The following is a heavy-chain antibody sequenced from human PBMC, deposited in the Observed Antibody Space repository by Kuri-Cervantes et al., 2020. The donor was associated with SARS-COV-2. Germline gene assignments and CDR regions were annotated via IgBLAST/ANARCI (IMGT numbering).Heavy chain of an antibody. CDR3: ARGRIAAAANNWFDP. D-gene: IGHD6-13*01. Sequence: SETLSLTCAVYGGSFSGYYWSWIRQPPGKGLEWIGEINHSGSTNYNPSLKSRVTISVDTSKNQFSLELSSVTAADTAVYYCARGRIAAAANNWFDPWGQGTLVTVSS. J-gene: IGHJ5*02. V-gene: IGHV4-34*01. CDR2: INHSGST. CDR1: GGSFSGYY.